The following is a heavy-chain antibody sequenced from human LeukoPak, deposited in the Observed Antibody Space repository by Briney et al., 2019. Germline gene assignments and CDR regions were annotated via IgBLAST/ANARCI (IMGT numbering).Heavy chain of an antibody. D-gene: IGHD3-10*01. CDR2: IYYSGST. J-gene: IGHJ3*02. CDR1: GGSMINFY. V-gene: IGHV4-59*01. CDR3: ARDRFGEFLFDI. Sequence: SETLSLTCTVSGGSMINFYWSWIRQPPGKGLEWLGYIYYSGSTNYNPSLKSRVTISVDTSKNQFSLKLSSVTAADTAVYYCARDRFGEFLFDIWGQGTMVTVSS.